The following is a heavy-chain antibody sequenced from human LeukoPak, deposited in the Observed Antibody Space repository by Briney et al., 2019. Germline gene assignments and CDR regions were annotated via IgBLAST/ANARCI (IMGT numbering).Heavy chain of an antibody. D-gene: IGHD3-22*01. V-gene: IGHV3-7*01. J-gene: IGHJ4*02. CDR3: ARSHNYYDNSGYLY. CDR1: GFTFSTHW. CDR2: IKEDGSVK. Sequence: GGSLRLSCTASGFTFSTHWMTWVRQPPGKGLEWVANIKEDGSVKYYVDSVKGRFTISRDNAKNTLYLQMNSLSAEDSAVYYCARSHNYYDNSGYLYWGQGTLVTVSS.